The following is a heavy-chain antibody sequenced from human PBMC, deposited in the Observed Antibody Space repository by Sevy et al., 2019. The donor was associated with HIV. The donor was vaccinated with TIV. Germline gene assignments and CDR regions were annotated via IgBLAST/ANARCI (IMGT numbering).Heavy chain of an antibody. V-gene: IGHV4-30-4*01. CDR1: GGSITTADYY. Sequence: SETLSLTCTVSGGSITTADYYWSWICQTPGKGLEWIGYIHHTGNTYYNPSLKSRISGISVDTSKNQFSLKLSSMTAADTAVYYCARGVGGPGVRITFGGVKYGFDFWGQGRMVTVSS. CDR2: IHHTGNT. D-gene: IGHD3-16*01. J-gene: IGHJ3*01. CDR3: ARGVGGPGVRITFGGVKYGFDF.